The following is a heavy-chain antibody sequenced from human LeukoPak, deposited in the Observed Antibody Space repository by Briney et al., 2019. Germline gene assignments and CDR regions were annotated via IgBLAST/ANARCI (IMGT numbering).Heavy chain of an antibody. V-gene: IGHV4-59*12. Sequence: SETLSLTCTVSGGSISSYYWSWIRQPPGKGLEWIGYIYCSGSTNYNPSLKSRVTISVDTSKNQFSLKLSSVTAADTAVYYCALSWRYNWFDPWGQGTLVTVSS. J-gene: IGHJ5*02. CDR2: IYCSGST. CDR3: ALSWRYNWFDP. D-gene: IGHD3-3*01. CDR1: GGSISSYY.